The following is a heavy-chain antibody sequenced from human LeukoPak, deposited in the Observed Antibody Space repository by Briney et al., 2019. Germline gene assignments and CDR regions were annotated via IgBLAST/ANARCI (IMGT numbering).Heavy chain of an antibody. CDR3: ARDRRHYDFWSGYLGEFDY. J-gene: IGHJ4*02. D-gene: IGHD3-3*01. Sequence: ASVKVSCKPSGYTFSDYYIHWVRQAPGQGLEWMGWINPNSGGTNYAQKFQGRVTMTRDTSISTAYMELSRLRSDDTAVYYCARDRRHYDFWSGYLGEFDYWGQGTLVTVSS. CDR1: GYTFSDYY. CDR2: INPNSGGT. V-gene: IGHV1-2*02.